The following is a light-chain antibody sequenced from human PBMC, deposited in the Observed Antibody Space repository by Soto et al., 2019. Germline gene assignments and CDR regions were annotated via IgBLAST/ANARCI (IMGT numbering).Light chain of an antibody. Sequence: QSVLTQPPSASGTPGQRVTSSCSGSSSNIGSNSVNWYQQLPGTAPKLLIYNNNQRPSGVPDRFSGSKSGTSASLAISGLRSEDEADYYCAAWDDSLSGWVFGGGTKLTVL. CDR1: SSNIGSNS. CDR2: NNN. J-gene: IGLJ3*02. V-gene: IGLV1-47*02. CDR3: AAWDDSLSGWV.